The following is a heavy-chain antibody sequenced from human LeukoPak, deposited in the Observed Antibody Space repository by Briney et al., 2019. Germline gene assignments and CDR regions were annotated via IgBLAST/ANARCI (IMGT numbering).Heavy chain of an antibody. Sequence: PGRSLRLSCAASGFTFSSYAMHWVRQAPGKGLEWVAVISYDGSNKYYADSVKGRFTISRDNAKNSLYLQMNSLRAEDTAVYYCARTYSSGWMRGDAFDIWGQGTMVTVSS. D-gene: IGHD6-19*01. CDR2: ISYDGSNK. CDR1: GFTFSSYA. CDR3: ARTYSSGWMRGDAFDI. V-gene: IGHV3-30-3*01. J-gene: IGHJ3*02.